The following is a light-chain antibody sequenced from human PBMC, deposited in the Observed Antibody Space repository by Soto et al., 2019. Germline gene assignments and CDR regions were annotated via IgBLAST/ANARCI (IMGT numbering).Light chain of an antibody. CDR3: TSFTFTGTRI. CDR2: DVT. Sequence: QSALTQPASVSGSPGQTVTISCTGTSSDVGGYDYVSWYQHHPGKAPKLVIYDVTYRPSGVSDRFSGSKSGNTASLTFAVLGAEVEADYFCTSFTFTGTRILGRGTKLTVL. V-gene: IGLV2-14*01. CDR1: SSDVGGYDY. J-gene: IGLJ1*01.